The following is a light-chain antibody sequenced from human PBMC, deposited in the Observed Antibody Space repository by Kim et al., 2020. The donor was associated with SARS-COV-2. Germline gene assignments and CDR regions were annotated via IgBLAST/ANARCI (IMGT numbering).Light chain of an antibody. CDR2: KTS. J-gene: IGKJ2*01. CDR1: QSVTSW. CDR3: QQYYSYVT. V-gene: IGKV1-5*03. Sequence: LSASVGDRVTITCRASQSVTSWLAWYQQKPGKGPSLLIYKTSTLESGVPSRFSGSGYGTEFTLTISSLQPDDFATYYCQQYYSYVTFGQGTKLEI.